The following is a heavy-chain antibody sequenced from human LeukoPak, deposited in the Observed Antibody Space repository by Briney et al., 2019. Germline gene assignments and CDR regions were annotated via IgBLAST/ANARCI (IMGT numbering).Heavy chain of an antibody. Sequence: SLRLSCAASGFTFDDYAMHWVRQAPGKGLEWVSGISWNSGSIGYGDSVKGRITISRDNAKNSLYLQVNSLRAEDTALYYCAKDSGWYMTYFDYWGQGTLVTVSS. CDR1: GFTFDDYA. CDR2: ISWNSGSI. D-gene: IGHD6-19*01. CDR3: AKDSGWYMTYFDY. J-gene: IGHJ4*02. V-gene: IGHV3-9*01.